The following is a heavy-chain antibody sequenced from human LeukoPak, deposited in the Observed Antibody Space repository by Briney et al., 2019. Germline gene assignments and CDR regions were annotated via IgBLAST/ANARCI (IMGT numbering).Heavy chain of an antibody. CDR1: GGSISSYY. V-gene: IGHV4-30-4*08. D-gene: IGHD3-3*01. CDR2: IYYSGST. CDR3: ARGPLYYDFWSGYHYYFDY. J-gene: IGHJ4*02. Sequence: SEILSLTCTVSGGSISSYYWSWIRQPPGKGLEWIGYIYYSGSTYYNPSLKSRVTISVDTSKNQFSLKLSSVTAADTAVYYCARGPLYYDFWSGYHYYFDYWGQGTLVTVSS.